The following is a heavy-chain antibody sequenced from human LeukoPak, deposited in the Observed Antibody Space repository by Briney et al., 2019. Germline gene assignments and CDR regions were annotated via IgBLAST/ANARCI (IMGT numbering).Heavy chain of an antibody. CDR1: GGSISMNNNY. V-gene: IGHV4-39*01. CDR2: IYHYGSP. CDR3: ARRPGYYDSIVF. D-gene: IGHD3-22*01. Sequence: SETLSLTCTVSGGSISMNNNYWVWIRQPPGKGLEWIGTIYHYGSPYYNPSLKCRVTLSVDTSQNHFSLHLRSVTAADTAVYYCARRPGYYDSIVFWGPGTLVTV. J-gene: IGHJ4*02.